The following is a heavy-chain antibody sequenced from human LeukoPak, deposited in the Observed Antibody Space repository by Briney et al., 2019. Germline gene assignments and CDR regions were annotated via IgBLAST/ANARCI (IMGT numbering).Heavy chain of an antibody. J-gene: IGHJ6*02. Sequence: AASVRVSCKASGYTLTDYYLHWGRQAPGQGLEWMGWINPNSGVTKHAQTFQGRVTMTRDTSTTTAYMELSRLRSEATAVYNCARNYYYGMDVWGQGTTVTVSS. CDR3: ARNYYYGMDV. CDR1: GYTLTDYY. V-gene: IGHV1-2*02. CDR2: INPNSGVT.